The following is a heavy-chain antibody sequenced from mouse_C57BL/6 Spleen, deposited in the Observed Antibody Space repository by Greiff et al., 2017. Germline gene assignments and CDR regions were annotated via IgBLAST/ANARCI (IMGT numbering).Heavy chain of an antibody. CDR3: ARSGGYDVGFAY. CDR1: GYTFTSYT. V-gene: IGHV1-4*01. Sequence: QVQLQQSGAELARPGASVKMSCKASGYTFTSYTMHWVKQRPGQGLEWIGYINPSSGYTKYNQKFKDKATLTADKSSSTAYMQLGSLTSEDSAVYYCARSGGYDVGFAYWGQGTLVTVSA. CDR2: INPSSGYT. D-gene: IGHD2-2*01. J-gene: IGHJ3*01.